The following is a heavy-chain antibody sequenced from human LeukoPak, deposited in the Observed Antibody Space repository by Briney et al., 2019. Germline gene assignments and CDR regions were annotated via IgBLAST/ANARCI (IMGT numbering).Heavy chain of an antibody. CDR3: ARGRGWNWFDP. CDR2: IYHSGTT. Sequence: PSQTLSLTCAVSGGFISTNDYSWNWIRQPPGKGLEWIGYIYHSGTTYYNPSLKSRVTISVDRSKNQFSLKLNSVTAADTAVYYCARGRGWNWFDPWGQGTLVTVSS. D-gene: IGHD3-10*01. CDR1: GGFISTNDYS. V-gene: IGHV4-30-2*01. J-gene: IGHJ5*02.